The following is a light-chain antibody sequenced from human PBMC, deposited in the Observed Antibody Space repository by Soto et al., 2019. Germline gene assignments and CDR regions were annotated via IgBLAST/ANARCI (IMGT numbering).Light chain of an antibody. CDR3: QSNDNGLSGSDV. V-gene: IGLV1-40*01. J-gene: IGLJ1*01. CDR1: SSNIGAGYD. Sequence: QSALTQPPSVSGAPGQRVTISCTGSSSNIGAGYDVNRYQQLPETAPKLLIFGDSNRPSGVPDRFSGSKSGTSASLVITGLQADDEADYYCQSNDNGLSGSDVFGTGTKVTVL. CDR2: GDS.